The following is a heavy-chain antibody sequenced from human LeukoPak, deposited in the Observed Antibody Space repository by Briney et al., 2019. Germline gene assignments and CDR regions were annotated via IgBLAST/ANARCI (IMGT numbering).Heavy chain of an antibody. CDR3: ARDQGRWTFGPSAEYFLH. J-gene: IGHJ1*01. CDR1: GFTFSTYS. V-gene: IGHV3-21*01. D-gene: IGHD3-3*01. CDR2: ISSAGDYI. Sequence: GGSLTLSCAASGFTFSTYSMNWLRQAPGKGLEWVSSISSAGDYIYYADSVKGRFTISRDNARNSLYLQMNSLAAEDTAVYYCARDQGRWTFGPSAEYFLHWGEGTLVTVSS.